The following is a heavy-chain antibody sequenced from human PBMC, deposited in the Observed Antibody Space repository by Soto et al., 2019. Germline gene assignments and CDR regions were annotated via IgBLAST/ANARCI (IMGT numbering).Heavy chain of an antibody. CDR3: ARATEIHRYRSSTSCSYCYYGMDV. CDR2: ISSSSSYI. V-gene: IGHV3-21*01. D-gene: IGHD2-2*01. Sequence: PGGSLRLSCAASGFTFSSYSMNWVRQAPGKGLEWVSSISSSSSYIYYADSVKGRFTISRDNAKNSLYLQMNSLRAEDTAVYYCARATEIHRYRSSTSCSYCYYGMDVWGQGTTVTVSS. J-gene: IGHJ6*02. CDR1: GFTFSSYS.